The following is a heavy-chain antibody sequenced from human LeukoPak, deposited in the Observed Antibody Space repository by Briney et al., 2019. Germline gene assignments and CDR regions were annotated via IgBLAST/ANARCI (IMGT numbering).Heavy chain of an antibody. CDR3: ARVRSSWYGGGDAFDI. CDR2: INPNSGGT. V-gene: IGHV1-2*02. D-gene: IGHD6-13*01. CDR1: GYTFTSYY. Sequence: ASVKVSCKASGYTFTSYYMHWVRQAPGQGLEWMGWINPNSGGTNYAQKFQGRVTMTRDTSISTAYMELSRLRSDDTAVYYCARVRSSWYGGGDAFDIWGQGTMVTVSS. J-gene: IGHJ3*02.